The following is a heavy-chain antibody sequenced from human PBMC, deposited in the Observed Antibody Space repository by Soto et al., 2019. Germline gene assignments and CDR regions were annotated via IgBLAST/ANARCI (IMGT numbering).Heavy chain of an antibody. CDR3: AKQGGYYDFWSGSADNWFDP. CDR1: GFTFSSYA. D-gene: IGHD3-3*01. Sequence: EVQLLESGGGLVQPGGSLRLSCAASGFTFSSYAMSWVRQAPGKGLEWVSAISGSGDSTYYADSVKGQFTISSDNSKNPVYLQMNSLRAEDTAVYYCAKQGGYYDFWSGSADNWFDPWGQGTLVTVSS. J-gene: IGHJ5*02. V-gene: IGHV3-23*01. CDR2: ISGSGDST.